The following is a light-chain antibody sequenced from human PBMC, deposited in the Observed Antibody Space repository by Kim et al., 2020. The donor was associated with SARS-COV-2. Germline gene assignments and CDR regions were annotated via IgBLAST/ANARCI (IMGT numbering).Light chain of an antibody. J-gene: IGLJ2*01. CDR3: QVWGTTTAV. CDR2: QDS. Sequence: SYELTQPPSVSVSPGQTASIICSGDKLGGKYASWYYQKPGQSPVLVMYQDSKRPSGIPERFSGSNSENTATLTIGETQAIDEADYYCQVWGTTTAVFGGGTQLTVL. CDR1: KLGGKY. V-gene: IGLV3-1*01.